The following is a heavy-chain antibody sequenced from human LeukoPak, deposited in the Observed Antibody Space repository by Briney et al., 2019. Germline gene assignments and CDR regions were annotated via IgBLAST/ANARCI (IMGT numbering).Heavy chain of an antibody. CDR3: ARGKQYYYDSSGYYTSHYYYYGMDV. J-gene: IGHJ6*02. V-gene: IGHV4-31*03. CDR2: IYYSGST. D-gene: IGHD3-22*01. Sequence: SETLSLTCTVSGGSISSGGYYWSWIRQHPGKGLEWIGYIYYSGSTYYNPSLKSRVTISVDTSKNQFSLKLSSVTAADTAVYYCARGKQYYYDSSGYYTSHYYYYGMDVWGQGTTVTVSS. CDR1: GGSISSGGYY.